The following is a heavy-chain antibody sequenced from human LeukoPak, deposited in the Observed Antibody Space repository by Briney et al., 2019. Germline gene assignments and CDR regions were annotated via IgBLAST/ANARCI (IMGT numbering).Heavy chain of an antibody. CDR2: INPSGGST. J-gene: IGHJ4*02. Sequence: ASVKVSCKASGYTFTSYYMHWVRQAPGQGLEWMGIINPSGGSTSYAQKFQGRVTMTRDTSTSTAYMELSSLRSEDTAVYYCARDSATVTPLGYWGQGTLVTVSS. D-gene: IGHD4-17*01. V-gene: IGHV1-46*01. CDR3: ARDSATVTPLGY. CDR1: GYTFTSYY.